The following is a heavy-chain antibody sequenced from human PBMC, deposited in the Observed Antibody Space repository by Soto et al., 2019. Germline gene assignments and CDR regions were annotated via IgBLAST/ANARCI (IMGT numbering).Heavy chain of an antibody. CDR3: AKVRPLRDCTSTSCLGAFDI. V-gene: IGHV3-23*01. J-gene: IGHJ3*02. CDR1: GFTFSSYA. Sequence: GGSLRLSCAASGFTFSSYAMSWVRQAPGKGLEWVSAISGSGGSTYYADSVKGRFTISRDNSKNTLYLRMSSLRAEDTAVYYCAKVRPLRDCTSTSCLGAFDIWGQGTTVTVSS. D-gene: IGHD2-2*01. CDR2: ISGSGGST.